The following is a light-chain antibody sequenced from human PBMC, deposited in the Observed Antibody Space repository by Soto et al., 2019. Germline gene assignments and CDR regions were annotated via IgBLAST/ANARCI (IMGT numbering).Light chain of an antibody. CDR3: AAWDDSLNGYV. V-gene: IGLV1-36*01. J-gene: IGLJ1*01. CDR2: YDD. CDR1: SSNIGNNA. Sequence: QSVLTQPPSVSDAPRQRVTISCSGSSSNIGNNAVNWYQQLPGKAPKLLIYYDDLLPSGVSDRFSGSKSGTSASLAISGLQSEDEAAYYCAAWDDSLNGYVFGTGTKLTVL.